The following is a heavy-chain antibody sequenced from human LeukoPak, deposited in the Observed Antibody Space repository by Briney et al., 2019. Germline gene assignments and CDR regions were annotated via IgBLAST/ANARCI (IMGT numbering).Heavy chain of an antibody. J-gene: IGHJ1*01. V-gene: IGHV1-2*02. Sequence: ASVKVSCKASGYTFTGYYIHWVRQAPGQGLESMGWINPNSGGTNYAQKFQGRVTMTRDTSISTAYMELSSLRSDDTAVYYCARDSGYCSSTSCYPAEYFQHWGQGTLVTVSS. D-gene: IGHD2-2*01. CDR3: ARDSGYCSSTSCYPAEYFQH. CDR2: INPNSGGT. CDR1: GYTFTGYY.